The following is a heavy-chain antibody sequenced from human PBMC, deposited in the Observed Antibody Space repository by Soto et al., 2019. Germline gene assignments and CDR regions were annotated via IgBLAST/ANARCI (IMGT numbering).Heavy chain of an antibody. Sequence: PSETLSLTCTVSGGSISSGDYYWSWIRQPPGKGLEWIGYIYYSGSTYYNPSLKSRVTISVDTSKNQFSLKLSSVTAADTAVYYCARADDYPKPFDPWGQGTLVTVSP. V-gene: IGHV4-30-4*01. CDR1: GGSISSGDYY. J-gene: IGHJ5*02. CDR3: ARADDYPKPFDP. D-gene: IGHD4-17*01. CDR2: IYYSGST.